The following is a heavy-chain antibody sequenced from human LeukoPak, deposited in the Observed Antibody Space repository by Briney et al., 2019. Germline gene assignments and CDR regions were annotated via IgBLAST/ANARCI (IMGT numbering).Heavy chain of an antibody. D-gene: IGHD3-3*01. Sequence: SETLSLTCAVYGGSFSSYYWSWIRQPPGKGLEWNGQINHSGSTNYNPSLKSRVTISVDTSKNQFSLKLSSVTAADTAVYYCARGSADYDFWSGYYTRWGQGTLVTVSS. CDR3: ARGSADYDFWSGYYTR. J-gene: IGHJ4*02. CDR1: GGSFSSYY. V-gene: IGHV4-34*01. CDR2: INHSGST.